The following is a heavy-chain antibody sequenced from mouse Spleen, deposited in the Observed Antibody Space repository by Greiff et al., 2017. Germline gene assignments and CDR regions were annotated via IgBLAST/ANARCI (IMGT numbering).Heavy chain of an antibody. CDR3: ARGVITTVVDPFAY. D-gene: IGHD1-1*01. J-gene: IGHJ3*01. CDR2: IHPNSGST. CDR1: GYTFTSYW. V-gene: IGHV1-64*01. Sequence: QVQLQQPGAELVKPGASVKLSCKASGYTFTSYWMHWVKRRPGQGLEWIGMIHPNSGSTNYNEKFKSKATLTVDKSSSTAYMQLSSLTSEDSAVYYCARGVITTVVDPFAYWGQGTLVTVSA.